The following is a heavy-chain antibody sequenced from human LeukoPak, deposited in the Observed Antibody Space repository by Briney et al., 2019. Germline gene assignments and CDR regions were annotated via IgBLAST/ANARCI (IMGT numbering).Heavy chain of an antibody. Sequence: PGRSLRLSCAASGFTFSSYGMHWVRQAPGKGLEWVAVISYDGSNKYYADSVKGRFTISRDNSKNTLYLQMNSLRAEDTAVYYCARVKRITIFGYMDVWGKGTTVTVSS. D-gene: IGHD3-3*01. CDR3: ARVKRITIFGYMDV. CDR1: GFTFSSYG. J-gene: IGHJ6*03. V-gene: IGHV3-30*03. CDR2: ISYDGSNK.